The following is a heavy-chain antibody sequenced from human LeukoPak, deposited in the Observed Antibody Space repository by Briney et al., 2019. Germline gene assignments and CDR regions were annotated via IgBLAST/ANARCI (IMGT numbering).Heavy chain of an antibody. V-gene: IGHV3-53*01. CDR2: IYSGGTT. CDR1: GFTVSGKY. D-gene: IGHD1-26*01. CDR3: ASPRRYAQWELLRTNILYYFDY. J-gene: IGHJ4*02. Sequence: GGSLRLSCAASGFTVSGKYMSWVRQAPGKGLEWVSVIYSGGTTYYANSVKGRFTISRDNSKNTLDLQMNSLRAEDTAVYYCASPRRYAQWELLRTNILYYFDYWGQGTLVTVSS.